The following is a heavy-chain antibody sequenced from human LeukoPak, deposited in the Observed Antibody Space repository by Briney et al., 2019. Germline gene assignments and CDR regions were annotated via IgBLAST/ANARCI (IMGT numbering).Heavy chain of an antibody. Sequence: GGSLRLSCSASGSRFSAYAMHWVRQAPGKGLEYVSAISPNGDNTYYADSVRGRFSISRDNTKDTLYLQMNSLRPEDTAVYYCVPKGNEGYWGQGTLVTVSS. J-gene: IGHJ4*02. V-gene: IGHV3-64D*06. CDR3: VPKGNEGY. CDR1: GSRFSAYA. CDR2: ISPNGDNT. D-gene: IGHD1-1*01.